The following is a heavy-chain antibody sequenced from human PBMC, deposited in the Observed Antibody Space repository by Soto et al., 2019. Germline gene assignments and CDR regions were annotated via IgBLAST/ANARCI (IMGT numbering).Heavy chain of an antibody. D-gene: IGHD3-10*01. V-gene: IGHV3-21*04. Sequence: GGSLRLSCAASGFTFSSYSMNWVRQAPGKGLEWVSSISSSSSYIYYADSVKGRFTISRDNARNSLYLQMNGLRPDDTALYYCIKDAPNGSIDYWGQGTLVTVSS. CDR1: GFTFSSYS. CDR2: ISSSSSYI. CDR3: IKDAPNGSIDY. J-gene: IGHJ4*02.